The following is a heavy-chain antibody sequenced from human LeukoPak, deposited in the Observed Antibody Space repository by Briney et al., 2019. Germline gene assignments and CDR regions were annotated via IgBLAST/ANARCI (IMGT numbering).Heavy chain of an antibody. D-gene: IGHD3-22*01. CDR1: GVTFSTYE. J-gene: IGHJ3*02. Sequence: GGSLRLSCAASGVTFSTYEMKRVRPAPGKGLEWVSFISTSGGLKYYADSLKGRFTISRDNPKNSLHLQMNSLRAEDTAVYYCARGLYYYESSGVSFAAFDIWGQGTMVTVSP. V-gene: IGHV3-48*03. CDR3: ARGLYYYESSGVSFAAFDI. CDR2: ISTSGGLK.